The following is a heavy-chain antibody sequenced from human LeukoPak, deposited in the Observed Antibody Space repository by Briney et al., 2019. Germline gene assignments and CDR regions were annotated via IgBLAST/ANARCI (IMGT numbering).Heavy chain of an antibody. CDR3: AKGLGSRNHNWFDL. CDR1: GFTFDDYA. CDR2: ISWNSGSI. D-gene: IGHD2-2*01. Sequence: PGRSPRLSCAASGFTFDDYAMHWVRQAPGKGLEWVSGISWNSGSIGYADSVKGRFTISRDNAKNSLYLQMNSRRAEDTALYYCAKGLGSRNHNWFDLWGEGTLVTVSS. V-gene: IGHV3-9*01. J-gene: IGHJ5*02.